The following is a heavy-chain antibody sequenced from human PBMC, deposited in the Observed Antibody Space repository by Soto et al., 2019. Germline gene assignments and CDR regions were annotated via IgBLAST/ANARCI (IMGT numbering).Heavy chain of an antibody. Sequence: SETLSLTCTVSGASITNYYWTWIRQPPGKGLEWVGYMSNSGGTNSSPSLKSRITISVDTSKNQFSLKLSSVTAADTAVYYCARSPAYSYGVFACWGRGTLVTVSS. D-gene: IGHD2-21*01. V-gene: IGHV4-59*01. CDR3: ARSPAYSYGVFAC. CDR2: MSNSGGT. CDR1: GASITNYY. J-gene: IGHJ4*02.